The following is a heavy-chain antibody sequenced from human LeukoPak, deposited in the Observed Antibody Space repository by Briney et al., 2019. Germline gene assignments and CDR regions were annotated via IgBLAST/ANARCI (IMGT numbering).Heavy chain of an antibody. CDR2: INHSGCT. Sequence: SETLSLTCAVYGGSFSGYYWSWIRQPPGKGLEWIGEINHSGCTNYNPSLKSRVTISVDTSKNQFSLKLSSVTAADTAVYYCARGKRGKGLKTYYYDSSGYWPIDYWGQGTLVTVSS. J-gene: IGHJ4*02. CDR1: GGSFSGYY. D-gene: IGHD3-22*01. V-gene: IGHV4-34*01. CDR3: ARGKRGKGLKTYYYDSSGYWPIDY.